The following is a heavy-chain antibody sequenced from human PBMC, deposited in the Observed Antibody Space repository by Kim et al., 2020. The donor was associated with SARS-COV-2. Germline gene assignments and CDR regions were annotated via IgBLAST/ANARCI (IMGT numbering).Heavy chain of an antibody. D-gene: IGHD5-18*01. CDR3: ARDNPAFDTAMVRYYYYYYGMDV. J-gene: IGHJ6*02. CDR1: GGTFSSYA. Sequence: SVKVSCKASGGTFSSYAISWVRQAPGQGLEWMGGIIPIFGTANYAQKFQGRVTITADESTSTAYMELSSLRSEDTAVYYCARDNPAFDTAMVRYYYYYYGMDVWGQGTTVTVSS. V-gene: IGHV1-69*13. CDR2: IIPIFGTA.